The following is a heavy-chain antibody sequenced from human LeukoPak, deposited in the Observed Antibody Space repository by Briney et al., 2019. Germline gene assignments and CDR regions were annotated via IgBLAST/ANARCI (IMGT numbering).Heavy chain of an antibody. J-gene: IGHJ4*02. CDR1: GGSISSSSYY. V-gene: IGHV4-39*01. CDR2: IYYSGST. Sequence: SETLSLTCTVSGGSISSSSYYWGWIRQPPGKGLEWIGSIYYSGSTYYNPSLKSRVTISVDTSKNQFSLKLSSVTAADTAAYYCARQFYVWGSIFDYWGQGTLVTVSS. D-gene: IGHD3-16*01. CDR3: ARQFYVWGSIFDY.